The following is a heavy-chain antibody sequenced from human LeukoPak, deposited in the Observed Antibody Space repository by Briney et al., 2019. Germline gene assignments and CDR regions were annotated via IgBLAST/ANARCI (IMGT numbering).Heavy chain of an antibody. CDR1: GFTFSDSW. D-gene: IGHD3-16*01. J-gene: IGHJ6*02. V-gene: IGHV3-7*01. Sequence: GRSLRLSCAASGFTFSDSWMSWVRQAPGKGLEWVANMNQEGSAKDYVDSVKARFTISRDNARNSLYLQMSSLRPEDTAVYYCATYTHSVAWDVWGQGTTVTVSS. CDR3: ATYTHSVAWDV. CDR2: MNQEGSAK.